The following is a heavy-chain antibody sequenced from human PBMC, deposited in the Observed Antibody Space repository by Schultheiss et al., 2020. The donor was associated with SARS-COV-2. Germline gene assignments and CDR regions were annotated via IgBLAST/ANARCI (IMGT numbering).Heavy chain of an antibody. CDR1: GDPISSSSYY. Sequence: SETLSLTCTVSGDPISSSSYYWGWIRQPPGKRLDYMGNISCGGSTYYNPSLKSRVTILVDKSKNQFSLKLSSVTAADTAEYYCALAPGHYGSGSYGYWGQGTLVTVSS. CDR2: ISCGGST. V-gene: IGHV4-39*01. D-gene: IGHD3-10*01. CDR3: ALAPGHYGSGSYGY. J-gene: IGHJ4*02.